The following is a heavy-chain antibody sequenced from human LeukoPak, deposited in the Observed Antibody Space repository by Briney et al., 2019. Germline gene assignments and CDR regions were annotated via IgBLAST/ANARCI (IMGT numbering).Heavy chain of an antibody. D-gene: IGHD4-23*01. CDR2: ISWNSGSI. J-gene: IGHJ6*03. Sequence: GRSLRLSCAASGLTFDDYAMHWVRPAPGKGLEWVSGISWNSGSIGYADSVKGRFTISRDNAKNSLYLQMNSLRAEDTALYYCAKDIGGYYYYYYMDVWGKGTTVTVSS. CDR1: GLTFDDYA. V-gene: IGHV3-9*01. CDR3: AKDIGGYYYYYYMDV.